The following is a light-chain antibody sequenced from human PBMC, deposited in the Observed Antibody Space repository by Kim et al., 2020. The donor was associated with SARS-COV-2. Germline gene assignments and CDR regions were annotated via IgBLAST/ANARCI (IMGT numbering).Light chain of an antibody. CDR3: SSYTSSTTWV. CDR2: DVT. Sequence: QSALTQPASVSGSPGQSITISCTGTSSDIGSYNFVSWYQHHPGKAPKLIIYDVTKRPSGLSPRFSGSKSANTASLTISGLQAEDEAAYYCSSYTSSTTWVFGGGTQLTVL. CDR1: SSDIGSYNF. V-gene: IGLV2-14*03. J-gene: IGLJ3*02.